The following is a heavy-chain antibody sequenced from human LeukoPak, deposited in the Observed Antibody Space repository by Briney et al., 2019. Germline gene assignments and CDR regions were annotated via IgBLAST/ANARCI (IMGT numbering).Heavy chain of an antibody. CDR1: GFTFSSYG. D-gene: IGHD3-3*01. CDR2: ISGSGDNT. J-gene: IGHJ4*02. CDR3: AKGRSVLRFLVFGY. Sequence: GGSLRLSCAASGFTFSSYGMSWVRQAPGKGLEWVSVISGSGDNTHYADSVKGRFTISRDNSKNTLYLQMNSLRAEDTAVYYCAKGRSVLRFLVFGYWGQGTLVTVSS. V-gene: IGHV3-23*01.